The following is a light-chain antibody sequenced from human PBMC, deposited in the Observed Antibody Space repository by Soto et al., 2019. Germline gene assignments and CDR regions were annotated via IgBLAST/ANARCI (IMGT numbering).Light chain of an antibody. Sequence: QSVLTQPASVSGSPGQSITISCTGTGSDVGGYDYVSWYQHHPGKAPKVMIYEVTNRPSGVSNRFSGSKSGNTASLTISVLLAEDEADYYCSSYTSSSTYVFGTGTKVPVL. CDR1: GSDVGGYDY. V-gene: IGLV2-14*01. CDR3: SSYTSSSTYV. J-gene: IGLJ1*01. CDR2: EVT.